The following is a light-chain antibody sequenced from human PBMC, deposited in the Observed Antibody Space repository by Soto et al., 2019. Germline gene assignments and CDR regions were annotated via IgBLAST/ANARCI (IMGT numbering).Light chain of an antibody. CDR3: CSYAGSSIFV. Sequence: QSALTQPASVSGSPGQSITITCTGTRSDVATYDLVSWYQHYPGKAPKLMIYEGSKRPSGVSNRFSGSKSGNTASLTISGLQAEDEADYYCCSYAGSSIFVFGIRTKLTVL. J-gene: IGLJ1*01. CDR2: EGS. V-gene: IGLV2-23*01. CDR1: RSDVATYDL.